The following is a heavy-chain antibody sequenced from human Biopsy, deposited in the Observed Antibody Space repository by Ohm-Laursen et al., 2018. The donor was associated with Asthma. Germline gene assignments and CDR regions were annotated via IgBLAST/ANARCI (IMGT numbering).Heavy chain of an antibody. D-gene: IGHD2-2*01. CDR3: ARKAGTCISRTCYSLDF. CDR1: GGTFNTYV. CDR2: INPVFGTT. J-gene: IGHJ4*02. Sequence: SVKVSCKSLGGTFNTYVIGWVRQAPGQGLEWMGGINPVFGTTTYPQKFQDRVTITADDSKSTVYMELSSLRSEDTAVYYCARKAGTCISRTCYSLDFWGQGTLVTVSS. V-gene: IGHV1-69*13.